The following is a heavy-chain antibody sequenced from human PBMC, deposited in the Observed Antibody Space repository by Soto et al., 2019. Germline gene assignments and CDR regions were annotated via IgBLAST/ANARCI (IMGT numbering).Heavy chain of an antibody. CDR1: GGTFSSYT. V-gene: IGHV1-69*02. D-gene: IGHD6-19*01. Sequence: SVKVSCKASGGTFSSYTISWVRQAPGQGLEWMGRIIPILGIANYAQKFQGRVTITADKSTSTAYMELSSLRSADTAVYYCARVLAVAGTGVAEYFQHWSQGTLVTVSS. CDR3: ARVLAVAGTGVAEYFQH. J-gene: IGHJ1*01. CDR2: IIPILGIA.